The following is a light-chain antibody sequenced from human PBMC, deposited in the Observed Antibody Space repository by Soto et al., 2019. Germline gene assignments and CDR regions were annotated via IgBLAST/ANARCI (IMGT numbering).Light chain of an antibody. CDR2: GAS. Sequence: EIVLTQSPGTLSLSPGEGATLSCRASQSVRNNNLAWYQQKPGQAPRLLIYGASRRATGIPDRFSGSGSGTDFTLTISRLEPEDFAVYYCQQYKSSPPDTFGQGTKLEIK. CDR3: QQYKSSPPDT. J-gene: IGKJ2*01. CDR1: QSVRNNN. V-gene: IGKV3-20*01.